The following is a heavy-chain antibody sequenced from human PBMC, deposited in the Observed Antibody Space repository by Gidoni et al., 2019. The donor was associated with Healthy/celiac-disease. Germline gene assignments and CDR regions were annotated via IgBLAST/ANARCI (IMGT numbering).Heavy chain of an antibody. V-gene: IGHV3-30*18. J-gene: IGHJ4*02. CDR2: ISYDGSNK. Sequence: QVQLLESGGGVVEPGRSLRLSCAASGLPFSSYGMHWVRQAPGKGLEWVAVISYDGSNKYYADSVKGRFTISRDNSKNTLYLQMNSLRAEDTAVYYCAKGWGVGATNDYWGQGTLVTVSS. CDR3: AKGWGVGATNDY. CDR1: GLPFSSYG. D-gene: IGHD1-26*01.